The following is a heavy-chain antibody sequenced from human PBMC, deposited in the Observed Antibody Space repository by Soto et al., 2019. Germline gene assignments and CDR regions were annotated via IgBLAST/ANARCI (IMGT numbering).Heavy chain of an antibody. J-gene: IGHJ4*02. CDR1: GFSFNIYT. D-gene: IGHD3-3*01. CDR2: IAHDESKE. V-gene: IGHV3-30*03. Sequence: QVQLVESGGGVVQPGGSLRLSCSASGFSFNIYTMHWVRQGPGKGLEWVAVIAHDESKEPYADSVRGRFTVSRDNSKNTVSLHMNSLRTEDTAVYYCARELTLYGVALDYWGQGTLVTVSS. CDR3: ARELTLYGVALDY.